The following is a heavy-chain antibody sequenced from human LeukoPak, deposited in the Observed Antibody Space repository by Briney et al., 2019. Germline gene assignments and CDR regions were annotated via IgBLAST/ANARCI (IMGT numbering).Heavy chain of an antibody. V-gene: IGHV4-39*07. D-gene: IGHD2-2*02. Sequence: PSETLSLTCTVSGGSISSSSYYWGWIRQPPGKGLEWIGSIHRSGTTYYNPSLKSRVTMSVDTSRNQFSLRLNSVTAADTAVYYCAGLYCSSTSCYTSDAFDIWGQGTMVTVSS. J-gene: IGHJ3*02. CDR1: GGSISSSSYY. CDR2: IHRSGTT. CDR3: AGLYCSSTSCYTSDAFDI.